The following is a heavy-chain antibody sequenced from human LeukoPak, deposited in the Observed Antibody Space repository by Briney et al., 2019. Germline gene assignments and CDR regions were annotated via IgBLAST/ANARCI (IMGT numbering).Heavy chain of an antibody. D-gene: IGHD2-15*01. CDR1: GFTFSNYG. V-gene: IGHV3-30*18. Sequence: GGSLRLSCAASGFTFSNYGMHWVRQAPGKGLEWEVVISHDGSNNNYADSVKGRFTISRDNSKNTLYLQMNSLRPEDTAVYYCAKVRVGTAHFDYWGQGTLVTVSS. CDR3: AKVRVGTAHFDY. J-gene: IGHJ4*02. CDR2: ISHDGSNN.